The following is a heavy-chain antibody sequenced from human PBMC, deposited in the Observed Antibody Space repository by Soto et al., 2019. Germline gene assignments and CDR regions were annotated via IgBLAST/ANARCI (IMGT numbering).Heavy chain of an antibody. J-gene: IGHJ4*02. CDR2: INPYNSNT. D-gene: IGHD1-1*01. V-gene: IGHV1-18*01. CDR1: GYTFTSYT. Sequence: QVQLVQSGAEVKKPGASVKVSCKASGYTFTSYTITWVRQAPGQGLEWMGWINPYNSNTNYAQKFQDRVTMTTDTPTSTAYMELRTLRSDDTAVYYWARVDAYNQPHFGYWRQGTLVTVSS. CDR3: ARVDAYNQPHFGY.